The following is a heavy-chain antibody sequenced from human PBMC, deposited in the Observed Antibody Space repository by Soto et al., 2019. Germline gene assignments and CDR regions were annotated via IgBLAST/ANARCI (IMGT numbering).Heavy chain of an antibody. D-gene: IGHD6-6*01. CDR1: GYTFTDYY. CDR2: INPNSGGT. V-gene: IGHV1-2*04. J-gene: IGHJ4*02. Sequence: QVQLVQSGAEVKKPGASVKVSCKASGYTFTDYYMHWVRQAPGQGLEWMGWINPNSGGTNYAQKFQDWVTMTRDTSISTAYMDLRRMKSDDTAVYYCARGPPISFGAARGPIWDYWGQGTLVTVSS. CDR3: ARGPPISFGAARGPIWDY.